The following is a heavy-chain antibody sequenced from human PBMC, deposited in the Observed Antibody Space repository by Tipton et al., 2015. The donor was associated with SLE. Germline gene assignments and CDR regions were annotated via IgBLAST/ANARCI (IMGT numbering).Heavy chain of an antibody. V-gene: IGHV4-4*08. CDR3: AKDVGGNSPFDS. CDR1: GGSISSYY. J-gene: IGHJ4*02. Sequence: TLSLTCTVSGGSISSYYLSWVRLPPGKGLEWIGFVYNSGSTIYNPSLKSRVTISVDMSQSQFSLQLRSVTAAATAVYYCAKDVGGNSPFDSWGQGTLVTVSS. CDR2: VYNSGST. D-gene: IGHD3-16*01.